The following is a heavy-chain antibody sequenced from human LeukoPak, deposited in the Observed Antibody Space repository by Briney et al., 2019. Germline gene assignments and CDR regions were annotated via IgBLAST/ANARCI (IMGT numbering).Heavy chain of an antibody. Sequence: GRSLRLSCAASGFTFSSYAMHWVRQAPGKGLEWVAIISYDGSNKYYADSVKGRFTISRDNSKNTPYLQMNSLRTEDTAVYYCARDYGDYEYAEYLQHWGQGTLVTVSS. CDR2: ISYDGSNK. D-gene: IGHD4-17*01. J-gene: IGHJ1*01. CDR1: GFTFSSYA. CDR3: ARDYGDYEYAEYLQH. V-gene: IGHV3-30*04.